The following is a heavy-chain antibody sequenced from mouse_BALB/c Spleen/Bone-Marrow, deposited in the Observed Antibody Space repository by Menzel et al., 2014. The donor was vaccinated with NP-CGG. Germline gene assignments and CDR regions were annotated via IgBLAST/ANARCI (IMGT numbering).Heavy chain of an antibody. CDR3: ARDTVITTHWYFDV. CDR1: GFTFTDYY. Sequence: DVKLVESGGGLGQPGGSLRLSCATSGFTFTDYYMSWVRQPPGKALEWLGFIRNKANGYTTGYSASVKGRFTISRDNSQSILYLQMNTLRAEDSATYYCARDTVITTHWYFDVWGAGTTVTVSS. V-gene: IGHV7-3*02. D-gene: IGHD2-4*01. J-gene: IGHJ1*01. CDR2: IRNKANGYTT.